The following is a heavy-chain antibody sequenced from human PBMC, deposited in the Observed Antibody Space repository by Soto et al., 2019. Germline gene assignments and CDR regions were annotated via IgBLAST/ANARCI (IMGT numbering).Heavy chain of an antibody. CDR3: AKEDGAGCKS. J-gene: IGHJ1*01. CDR2: IFPLLAMV. V-gene: IGHV1-69*04. Sequence: QVHLVQSGAEMKKPGSSVKVSCKVSGGDLTNSGISWVRQAPGQGLEWMGGIFPLLAMVDYSQKFQGRVTITADESTNTADMDLGSLKSDATAVYYFAKEDGAGCKSWGQGTLVLASS. D-gene: IGHD1-26*01. CDR1: GGDLTNSG.